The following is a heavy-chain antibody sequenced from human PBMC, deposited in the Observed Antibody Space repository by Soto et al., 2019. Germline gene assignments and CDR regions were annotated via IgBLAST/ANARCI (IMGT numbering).Heavy chain of an antibody. V-gene: IGHV3-21*01. D-gene: IGHD1-20*01. Sequence: EVHLVESGGGLVKPGGSLRLTCAGSGFSFSDYTMNWVRQAPGKGLEWVSSISRGSDYIFYADTVKGRFTISRDNARNSLYLQMSRLRAEETAVYYWAKDSGCVNNACAYDPWGQGTLVSVSS. CDR1: GFSFSDYT. CDR3: AKDSGCVNNACAYDP. J-gene: IGHJ5*02. CDR2: ISRGSDYI.